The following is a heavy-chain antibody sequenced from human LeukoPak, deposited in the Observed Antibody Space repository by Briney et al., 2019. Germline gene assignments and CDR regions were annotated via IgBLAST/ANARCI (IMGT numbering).Heavy chain of an antibody. J-gene: IGHJ5*02. CDR3: ARSSNNWFDP. D-gene: IGHD6-6*01. CDR1: GGSISSYY. Sequence: SETLSLICTVSGGSISSYYWSWIRQPPGKGLEWIGYVYYTGNTNHNPSLKSRVTMSVDTSKNQFSLKLSSVTAADTAIYYCARSSNNWFDPWGQGTLVTVSS. V-gene: IGHV4-59*08. CDR2: VYYTGNT.